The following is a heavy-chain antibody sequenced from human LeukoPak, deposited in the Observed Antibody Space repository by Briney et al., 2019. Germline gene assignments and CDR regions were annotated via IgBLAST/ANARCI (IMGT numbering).Heavy chain of an antibody. Sequence: SQTLSLTCTVSGGSISSGSYYWSWIRQPAGKGLEWIGRIYTSGSTNYNPSLKSRVTISVDTSKNQFSLKLSSVTAADTAVYYCARDYYDSRRAFDTWGQGTMVTVSS. V-gene: IGHV4-61*02. D-gene: IGHD3-22*01. CDR1: GGSISSGSYY. CDR3: ARDYYDSRRAFDT. CDR2: IYTSGST. J-gene: IGHJ3*02.